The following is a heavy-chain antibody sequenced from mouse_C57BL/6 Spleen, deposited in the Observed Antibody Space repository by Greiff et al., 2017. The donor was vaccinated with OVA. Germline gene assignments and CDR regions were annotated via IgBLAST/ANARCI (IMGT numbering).Heavy chain of an antibody. CDR2: IDPETGGT. J-gene: IGHJ3*01. CDR1: GYTFTDYE. D-gene: IGHD2-4*01. CDR3: TLDYFFDY. Sequence: VQLMESGAELVRPGASVTLSCKASGYTFTDYEMHWVKQTPVHGLEWIGAIDPETGGTAYNQKFKGKAILTADKSSSTAYMELRSLTSEDSAVYYCTLDYFFDYWGQGTMLTVSA. V-gene: IGHV1-15*01.